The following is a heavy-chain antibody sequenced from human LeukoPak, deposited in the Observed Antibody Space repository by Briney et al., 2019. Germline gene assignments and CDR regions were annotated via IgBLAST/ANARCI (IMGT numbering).Heavy chain of an antibody. CDR2: IISSGSTL. Sequence: GGSLRLSCAASVLTFSNYEMNWVRQAPGKGLEWVSYIISSGSTLYYANSVKGRLTISRDNAKNSLYLQMNSLRAEDTAVYYCARDGSGYGHDAFDIWGQGTMVTVSS. D-gene: IGHD6-25*01. V-gene: IGHV3-48*03. J-gene: IGHJ3*02. CDR3: ARDGSGYGHDAFDI. CDR1: VLTFSNYE.